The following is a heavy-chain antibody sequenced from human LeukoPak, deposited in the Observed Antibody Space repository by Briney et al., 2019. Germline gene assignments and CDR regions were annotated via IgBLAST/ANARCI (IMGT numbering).Heavy chain of an antibody. V-gene: IGHV4-39*07. J-gene: IGHJ4*02. CDR1: GGSISSSSYY. CDR3: ARDPYSSSSQPFDY. D-gene: IGHD6-6*01. Sequence: PSETLSLTCTVSGGSISSSSYYWGWIRQPPGKGLEWIGSIYYSGSTYYNPSLKSRVTISVDTSKNQFSLKLSSVTAADTAVYYCARDPYSSSSQPFDYWGQGTLVTVSS. CDR2: IYYSGST.